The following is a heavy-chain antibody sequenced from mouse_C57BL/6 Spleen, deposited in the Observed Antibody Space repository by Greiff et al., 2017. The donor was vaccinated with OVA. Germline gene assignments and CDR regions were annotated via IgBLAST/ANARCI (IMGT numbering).Heavy chain of an antibody. D-gene: IGHD1-1*01. CDR2: IYPGDGDT. CDR1: GYAFSSSW. Sequence: VQLQQSGPELVKPGASVKISCKASGYAFSSSWMNWVKQRPGKGLEWIGRIYPGDGDTNYNGKFKGKATLTADKSSSTAYMQLSSLTSEDSAVYFCARKDYGSSCDYWGQGTTLTVSS. J-gene: IGHJ2*01. V-gene: IGHV1-82*01. CDR3: ARKDYGSSCDY.